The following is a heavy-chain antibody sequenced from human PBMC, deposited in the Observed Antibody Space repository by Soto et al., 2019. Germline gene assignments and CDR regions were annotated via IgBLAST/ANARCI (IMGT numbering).Heavy chain of an antibody. J-gene: IGHJ5*02. CDR3: ARERYCTTTGRYAFDP. V-gene: IGHV1-2*02. CDR2: INPNSGGT. CDR1: GYTFSDYY. D-gene: IGHD2-2*01. Sequence: ASVKVSCKASGYTFSDYYIHWVRQAPGQGLEWMGWINPNSGGTNSAEQFQDRVTMTRDTSISTAHMELRRLRSDDTAVYYCARERYCTTTGRYAFDPPGQGTLV.